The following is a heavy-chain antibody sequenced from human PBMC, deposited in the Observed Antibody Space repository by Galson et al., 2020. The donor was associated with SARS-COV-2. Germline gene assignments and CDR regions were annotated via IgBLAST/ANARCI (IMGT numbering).Heavy chain of an antibody. D-gene: IGHD3-22*01. Sequence: TGGSLRLSCAASGFPFSTYTMHWVRQAPGTGLEWAAPTTYDGSTKYYADSVKGRITIFRDNFKNTLHLQMNSLRVEDTAVYYCAREAVMGVYYEGYCDYWGQGILVTVSS. CDR1: GFPFSTYT. J-gene: IGHJ4*02. CDR3: AREAVMGVYYEGYCDY. CDR2: TTYDGSTK. V-gene: IGHV3-30-3*01.